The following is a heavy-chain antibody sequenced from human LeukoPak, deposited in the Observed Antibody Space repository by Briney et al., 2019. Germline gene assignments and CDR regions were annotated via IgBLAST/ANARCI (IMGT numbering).Heavy chain of an antibody. CDR3: ATHCSSVSCSLATFDI. CDR2: INERGTDS. Sequence: PGGSLRLSCAASGFTFSSYAMSWVRQPPGMGLVWVSRINERGTDSMYAESVKGRFTISRDNAKNTVYLQMNSLRAEDTAVYYCATHCSSVSCSLATFDIWGQGTMVTVSS. V-gene: IGHV3-74*03. CDR1: GFTFSSYA. D-gene: IGHD2-2*01. J-gene: IGHJ3*02.